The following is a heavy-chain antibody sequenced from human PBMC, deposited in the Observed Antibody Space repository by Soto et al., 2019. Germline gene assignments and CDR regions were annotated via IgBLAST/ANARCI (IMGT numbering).Heavy chain of an antibody. D-gene: IGHD2-2*02. CDR2: IYTTGST. CDR3: ARDRGYCSSTSCYKGGWFDP. Sequence: QVQLQESGPGLVKPSETLSLTCTVSGGSISSYYWSWIRQPAGKGLEWIGRIYTTGSTNYNPSLKSRVTMSVDTSKTQSSLKLSSVTAADTAVYYCARDRGYCSSTSCYKGGWFDPWGQGTLVTVSS. J-gene: IGHJ5*02. CDR1: GGSISSYY. V-gene: IGHV4-4*07.